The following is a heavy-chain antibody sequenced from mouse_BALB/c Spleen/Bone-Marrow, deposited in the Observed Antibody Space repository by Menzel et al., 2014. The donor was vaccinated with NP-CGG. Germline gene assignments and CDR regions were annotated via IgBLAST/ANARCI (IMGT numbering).Heavy chain of an antibody. Sequence: DVKLVESGAELVKPGASVKLSCTASGFNIKDTYMHWVKQRPEQGLEWIGRIDPANGNTKYDPKFQGKATITADTSSNTAYLQLSSLTSEDTAVYYCASYVYGYYFDYWGQGITLTVSS. CDR2: IDPANGNT. J-gene: IGHJ2*01. V-gene: IGHV14-3*02. D-gene: IGHD2-2*01. CDR3: ASYVYGYYFDY. CDR1: GFNIKDTY.